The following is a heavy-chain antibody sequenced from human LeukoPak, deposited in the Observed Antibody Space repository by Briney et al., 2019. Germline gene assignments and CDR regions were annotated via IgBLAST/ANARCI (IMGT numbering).Heavy chain of an antibody. CDR3: ARDIRSTIVRGVSDY. Sequence: PGGPLRLSCAASGFTFSSYGMRGVRQAPGEGVVWGAVIWYDGSKNYYVDSVKGRFTISRDSSKKTLYLQMNSLRAEDTAVYYCARDIRSTIVRGVSDYWGQGTLVTVSS. CDR1: GFTFSSYG. CDR2: IWYDGSKN. J-gene: IGHJ4*02. V-gene: IGHV3-33*01. D-gene: IGHD3-10*01.